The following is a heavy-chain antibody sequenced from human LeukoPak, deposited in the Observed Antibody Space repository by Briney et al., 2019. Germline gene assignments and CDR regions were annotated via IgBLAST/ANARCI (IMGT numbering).Heavy chain of an antibody. CDR2: IYSGGTT. V-gene: IGHV3-53*01. J-gene: IGHJ6*02. CDR3: ARDTSGIGMDV. Sequence: GGSLRLSCAASGFTFSSYSMNWVRQAPGKGLEWVSLIYSGGTTHYADSVKGRFTISRDNSKNTLYLEINSLRAEDTAVYYCARDTSGIGMDVWGQGTTVTVSS. D-gene: IGHD3-10*01. CDR1: GFTFSSYS.